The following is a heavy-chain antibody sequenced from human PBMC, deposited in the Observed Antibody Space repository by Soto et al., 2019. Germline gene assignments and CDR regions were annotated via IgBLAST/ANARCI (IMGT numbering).Heavy chain of an antibody. CDR3: AKDMASRGANYDFWSGYYTPWYYGMDV. V-gene: IGHV3-43*01. CDR1: GFTFDDYT. J-gene: IGHJ6*02. CDR2: ISWDGGST. D-gene: IGHD3-3*01. Sequence: PGGSLRLSCAASGFTFDDYTMHWVRQAPGKGLEWVSLISWDGGSTYYADSVKGRFTISRDNSKNSLYLQMNSLRTEDTALYYCAKDMASRGANYDFWSGYYTPWYYGMDVWGQGTTVTVSS.